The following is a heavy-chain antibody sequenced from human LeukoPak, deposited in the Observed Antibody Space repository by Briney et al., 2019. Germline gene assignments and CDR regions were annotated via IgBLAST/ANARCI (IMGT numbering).Heavy chain of an antibody. D-gene: IGHD5-18*01. J-gene: IGHJ4*02. CDR2: ISDSSSYI. Sequence: PGGSLRLSCAASGFSFSSYNMNWVRQTPGKGLEWVSSISDSSSYISYGDPVRVRFTISRDNAKNSLYLEMNSLRAEGTAVYYCARPPNGGYSYGYGGYWGQGTLVTVSS. CDR3: ARPPNGGYSYGYGGY. CDR1: GFSFSSYN. V-gene: IGHV3-21*01.